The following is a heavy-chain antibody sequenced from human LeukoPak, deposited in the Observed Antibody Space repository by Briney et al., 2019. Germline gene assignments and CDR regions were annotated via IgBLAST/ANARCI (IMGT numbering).Heavy chain of an antibody. CDR2: IRYDGSNK. D-gene: IGHD5-24*01. V-gene: IGHV3-30*02. CDR1: GFTFSSYG. CDR3: ASQTPEMATILGRFDY. Sequence: GGSLRLSCAASGFTFSSYGMHWVRQAPGKGLESVAFIRYDGSNKYYADSVKGRFTISRDNSKNTLYLQMNSLRAEDTAVYYCASQTPEMATILGRFDYWGQGTLVTVSS. J-gene: IGHJ4*02.